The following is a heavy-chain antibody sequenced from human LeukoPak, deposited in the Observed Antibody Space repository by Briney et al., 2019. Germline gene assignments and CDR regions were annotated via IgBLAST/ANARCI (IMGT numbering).Heavy chain of an antibody. J-gene: IGHJ4*02. CDR3: ARSTRTPIAAAGPLLD. D-gene: IGHD6-13*01. V-gene: IGHV3-74*01. CDR2: INSDGSST. CDR1: GFTFSSYW. Sequence: GGSLRLSCAASGFTFSSYWMHWVRQAPGKGLVWVSRINSDGSSTSYADSVKGRFTISRDNAKNTLYLQMNGLRAEDTAVYYCARSTRTPIAAAGPLLDWGQGTLVTVSS.